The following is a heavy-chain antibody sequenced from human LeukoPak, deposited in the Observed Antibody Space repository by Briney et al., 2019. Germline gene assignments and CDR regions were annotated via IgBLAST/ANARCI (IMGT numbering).Heavy chain of an antibody. CDR1: GGTFSSYA. CDR2: IIPIFGTA. J-gene: IGHJ3*02. V-gene: IGHV1-69*05. Sequence: ASVKVSCKASGGTFSSYAISWVRQAPGQGLEWMGGIIPIFGTANYAQKLQGRVTMTTDTSTSTAYMELRSLRSDDTAVYYCARDYTRRLIVVVTDAFDIWGQGTMVTVSS. CDR3: ARDYTRRLIVVVTDAFDI. D-gene: IGHD3-22*01.